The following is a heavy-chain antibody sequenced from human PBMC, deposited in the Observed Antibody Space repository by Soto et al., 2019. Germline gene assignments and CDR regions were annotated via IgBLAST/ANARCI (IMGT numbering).Heavy chain of an antibody. CDR3: ARKVQLMYNWFDP. J-gene: IGHJ5*02. CDR1: GGSISSSSYY. D-gene: IGHD5-18*01. V-gene: IGHV4-39*07. Sequence: PSETLSLTCTVSGGSISSSSYYWGWIRQPPGKGLEWIGSIYYSGSTYYNPSLKSRVTISVDTSKNQFSLKLSSVTAADTAVYYCARKVQLMYNWFDPWGQGTLVTVSS. CDR2: IYYSGST.